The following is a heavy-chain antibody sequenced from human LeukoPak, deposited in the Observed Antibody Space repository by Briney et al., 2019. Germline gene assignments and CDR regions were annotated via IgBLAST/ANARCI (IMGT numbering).Heavy chain of an antibody. J-gene: IGHJ3*02. CDR2: INHSGST. CDR1: GGSFSGYY. D-gene: IGHD3-22*01. CDR3: ARGDYDSSGSIGFDI. Sequence: SETLSLTCAVYGGSFSGYYWSWIRQPPGEGLEWIGEINHSGSTNYNPSLKSRVTISVDTSKNQFSLKLSSVTAADTAVYYCARGDYDSSGSIGFDIWGQGTMVTVSS. V-gene: IGHV4-34*01.